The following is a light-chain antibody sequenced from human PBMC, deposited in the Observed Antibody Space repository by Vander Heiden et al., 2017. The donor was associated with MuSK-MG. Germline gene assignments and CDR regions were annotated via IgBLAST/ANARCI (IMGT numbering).Light chain of an antibody. CDR1: QSISNW. CDR3: QEGNTYFQT. Sequence: DIHLTQSPSILSASVGDTVTITCRASQSISNWLAWYQQKPGKAPKLLIYTASYLDSGVPSRFSGSGSGTEFTLTINSLRAEDFATYYCQEGNTYFQTFGGGTKVEIK. V-gene: IGKV1-5*01. CDR2: TAS. J-gene: IGKJ4*01.